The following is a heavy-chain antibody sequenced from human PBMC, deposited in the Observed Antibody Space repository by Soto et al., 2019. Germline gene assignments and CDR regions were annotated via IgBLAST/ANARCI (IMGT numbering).Heavy chain of an antibody. V-gene: IGHV3-23*01. J-gene: IGHJ3*02. CDR3: AKYQQLVLTFDI. CDR2: ISGSGGSA. CDR1: GFTFSSYA. Sequence: PGGSLRLSCAASGFTFSSYAMSWVRQAPGKGLEWVSAISGSGGSAYYADSVKGRFTISRDNSKNTLYLQMNSLRAEDTAVYYCAKYQQLVLTFDIWGQGTMVTVSS. D-gene: IGHD6-13*01.